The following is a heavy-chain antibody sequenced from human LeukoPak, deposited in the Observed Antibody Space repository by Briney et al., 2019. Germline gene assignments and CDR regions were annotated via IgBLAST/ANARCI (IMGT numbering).Heavy chain of an antibody. Sequence: SVKVSCKASGYTFNGYYLHWVRQAPGQGLEWMGWINPNSGGTNYAQKFQGRVTMTRDTSISTAYMELSRLRSDDTAVYYCARWMTTVITPDYWGQGTLVTVSS. V-gene: IGHV1-2*02. J-gene: IGHJ4*02. CDR1: GYTFNGYY. CDR3: ARWMTTVITPDY. CDR2: INPNSGGT. D-gene: IGHD4-11*01.